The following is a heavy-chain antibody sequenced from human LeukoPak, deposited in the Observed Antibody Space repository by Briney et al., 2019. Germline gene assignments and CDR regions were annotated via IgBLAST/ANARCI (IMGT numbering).Heavy chain of an antibody. CDR3: ARERGTYYDSSGYSFDY. CDR2: INPIGGST. V-gene: IGHV1-46*01. J-gene: IGHJ4*02. Sequence: ASVKVSCKASGYTFTSYYMNWVRQAPGQGLEWMGIINPIGGSTSYAQKFQGRVTMTRDTSTSTVYMELSSLRSEDTAVYYCARERGTYYDSSGYSFDYWGQGTLVTVSS. D-gene: IGHD3-22*01. CDR1: GYTFTSYY.